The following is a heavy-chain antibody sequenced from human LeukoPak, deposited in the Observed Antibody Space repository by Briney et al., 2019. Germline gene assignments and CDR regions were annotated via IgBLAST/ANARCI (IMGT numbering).Heavy chain of an antibody. Sequence: PGGSLRLSCAASGFTFSSYAMHWVRQAPGKGLEYVSAISSNGGSTYYANPVKGRFTIFRDNSKNTLYLQMGSLRAEDMAVYYCARACSLPNYDFWSGFPDYWGQGTLVTVSS. V-gene: IGHV3-64*01. D-gene: IGHD3-3*01. J-gene: IGHJ4*02. CDR3: ARACSLPNYDFWSGFPDY. CDR2: ISSNGGST. CDR1: GFTFSSYA.